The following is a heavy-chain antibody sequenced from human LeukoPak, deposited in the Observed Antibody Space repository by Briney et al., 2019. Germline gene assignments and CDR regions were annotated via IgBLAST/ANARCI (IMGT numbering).Heavy chain of an antibody. CDR1: GFTVSSNY. CDR2: IYSGGST. V-gene: IGHV3-53*01. J-gene: IGHJ4*02. CDR3: ARARGQFSAARGYFDY. D-gene: IGHD6-6*01. Sequence: GGSLRLSCAASGFTVSSNYMSWVRQAPGKGLEWVSVIYSGGSTYYADSVKGRFTISRDNSKNTLYLQMNSLRAEDTAVYYCARARGQFSAARGYFDYWGQGTLVTVSS.